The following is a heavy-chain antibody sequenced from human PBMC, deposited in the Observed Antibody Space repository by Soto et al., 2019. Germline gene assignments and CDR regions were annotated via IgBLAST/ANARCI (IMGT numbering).Heavy chain of an antibody. D-gene: IGHD3-22*01. CDR1: GFTFSSYG. J-gene: IGHJ4*02. Sequence: PGGSLRLSCAASGFTFSSYGMHWVRQAPGKGLEWVAVIWYDGSNKYYADSVKGRFTISRDNSKNTLYLQMNSLRAEDTAVYYCARDPSTYYYDSSGYIGYWGQGTLVTVSS. CDR3: ARDPSTYYYDSSGYIGY. CDR2: IWYDGSNK. V-gene: IGHV3-33*01.